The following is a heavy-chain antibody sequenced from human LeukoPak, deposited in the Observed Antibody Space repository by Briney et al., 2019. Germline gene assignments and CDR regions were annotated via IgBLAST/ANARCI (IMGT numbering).Heavy chain of an antibody. J-gene: IGHJ6*03. Sequence: GGSLRLSCAASGFSISNYWMNWVRQAPGKGLEWVANIKQDGSEKFFVDSVRGRFSISRDNAKNSLYLQMNSLRADDTALYYCARLSAYYYGSQFYYYMDVWGKGTTVTVS. CDR3: ARLSAYYYGSQFYYYMDV. V-gene: IGHV3-7*01. CDR2: IKQDGSEK. D-gene: IGHD3-10*01. CDR1: GFSISNYW.